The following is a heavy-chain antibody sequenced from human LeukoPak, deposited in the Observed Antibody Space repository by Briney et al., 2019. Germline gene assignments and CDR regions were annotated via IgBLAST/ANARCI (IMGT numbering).Heavy chain of an antibody. D-gene: IGHD3-10*01. CDR3: ARSRFGELDGFDY. V-gene: IGHV4-39*07. Sequence: SETLSLTCTVSGGSISSSSYYWGWIRQPPGKGLEWIGSIYYSGSTYYNPSLKSRVTISVDTSKNQFSLKLSSVTAADTAVYYCARSRFGELDGFDYWGQGTLVTVSS. CDR1: GGSISSSSYY. CDR2: IYYSGST. J-gene: IGHJ4*02.